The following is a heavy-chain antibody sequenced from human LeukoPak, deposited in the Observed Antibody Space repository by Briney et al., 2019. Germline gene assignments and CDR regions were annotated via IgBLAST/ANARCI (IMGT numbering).Heavy chain of an antibody. CDR1: GFTFSSYG. J-gene: IGHJ5*02. V-gene: IGHV3-33*01. Sequence: PGGSLRLSCAASGFTFSSYGMHWVRQAPGKGLEWVAVIWYDGSNKYYADSMKGRFTISRDNAKNSLYLQMNSLRAEDTAVYYCARDQWFDPWGQGTLVTVSS. CDR2: IWYDGSNK. CDR3: ARDQWFDP.